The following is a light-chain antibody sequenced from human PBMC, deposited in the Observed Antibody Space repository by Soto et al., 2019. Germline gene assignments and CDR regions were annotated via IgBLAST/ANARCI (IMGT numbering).Light chain of an antibody. CDR3: QQGYSTPPL. Sequence: DVQMTQSPSSLSASVGDRVTITCRASHNIDNYLNWYQQKPGKAPRLLIYAASSLQAGVPSRFSAGGSGTDFTLTITGLQPEDSATYYCQQGYSTPPLFGQGTKLEIK. CDR2: AAS. CDR1: HNIDNY. J-gene: IGKJ2*01. V-gene: IGKV1-39*01.